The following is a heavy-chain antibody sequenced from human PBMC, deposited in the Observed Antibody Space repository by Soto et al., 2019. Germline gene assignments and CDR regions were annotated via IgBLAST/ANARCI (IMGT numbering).Heavy chain of an antibody. D-gene: IGHD5-12*01. CDR2: ISYDGSNK. CDR3: AKASKGYTGYDLDY. J-gene: IGHJ4*02. V-gene: IGHV3-30*18. CDR1: GFTFSSYG. Sequence: GGSLRLSCAASGFTFSSYGMHWVRQAPGKGLEWVAVISYDGSNKYYADSVKGRFTISRDNSKNTLYLQMNSLRAEDTAVYFCAKASKGYTGYDLDYWGQGTVVTVSS.